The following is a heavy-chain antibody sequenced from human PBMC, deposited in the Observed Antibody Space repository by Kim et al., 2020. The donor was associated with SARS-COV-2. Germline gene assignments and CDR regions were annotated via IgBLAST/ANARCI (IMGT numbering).Heavy chain of an antibody. CDR1: GFTFSSYG. CDR2: ISYDGSNK. CDR3: AKVAHPWALIVGATHFDY. D-gene: IGHD1-26*01. V-gene: IGHV3-30*18. Sequence: GGSLRLSCAASGFTFSSYGMHWVRQAPGKGLEWVAVISYDGSNKYYADSVKGRFTISRDNSKNTLYLQMNSLRAEDTAVYYCAKVAHPWALIVGATHFDYWGQGTLVTVSS. J-gene: IGHJ4*02.